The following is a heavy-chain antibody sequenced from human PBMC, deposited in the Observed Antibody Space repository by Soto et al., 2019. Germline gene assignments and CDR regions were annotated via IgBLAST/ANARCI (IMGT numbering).Heavy chain of an antibody. CDR3: ARDSSSRYYSQTDY. V-gene: IGHV1-18*01. D-gene: IGHD3-22*01. CDR2: ISAYNGNT. CDR1: GYTFTSYG. Sequence: ASVKVSFKASGYTFTSYGISWVRQAPGQGLEWMGWISAYNGNTNYAQKLQGRVTMTTDTSTSTAYMELRSLRSDDTAVYYCARDSSSRYYSQTDYWGQGTLVTVSS. J-gene: IGHJ4*02.